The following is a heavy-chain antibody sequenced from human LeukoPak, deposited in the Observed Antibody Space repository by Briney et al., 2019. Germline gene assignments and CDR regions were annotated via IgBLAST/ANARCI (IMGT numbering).Heavy chain of an antibody. J-gene: IGHJ6*02. D-gene: IGHD4-11*01. CDR2: IYTSGST. CDR1: GGSISSGSYY. V-gene: IGHV4-61*02. CDR3: ARGEGYSNYPYYYYGMDV. Sequence: SQTLSLTCTVSGGSISSGSYYWSWIRQPAGKGLEWIGRIYTSGSTNYNPSLKSRVTISVDTSKNQLSLKLSSVTAADTAVYYCARGEGYSNYPYYYYGMDVWGQGTTVTVSS.